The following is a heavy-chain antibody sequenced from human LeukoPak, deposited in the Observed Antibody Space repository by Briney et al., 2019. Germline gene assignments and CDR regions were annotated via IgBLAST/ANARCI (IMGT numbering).Heavy chain of an antibody. CDR1: GYTFTSYG. V-gene: IGHV1-18*01. J-gene: IGHJ5*02. CDR2: ISAYNGNT. D-gene: IGHD3-10*01. CDR3: AREESTMVRGVIPNWFDP. Sequence: GASVKVSCKASGYTFTSYGISWVRQAPGQGLEWMGWISAYNGNTNYAQKLQGRVTMTTDTSTSTAYMELRSLRSDDTAVYYCAREESTMVRGVIPNWFDPWGQGTLGTASS.